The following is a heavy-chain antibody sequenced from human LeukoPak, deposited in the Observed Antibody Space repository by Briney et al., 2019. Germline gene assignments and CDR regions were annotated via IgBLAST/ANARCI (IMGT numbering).Heavy chain of an antibody. CDR2: ISYDGSNK. CDR1: GFTFSSYA. V-gene: IGHV3-30*04. CDR3: AKVDLNAFDI. Sequence: GRSLRLSCAASGFTFSSYAMHWVRQAPGKGLEWVAVISYDGSNKYYADSVKGRFTISRDNSKNTLYLQMNSLRAEDTAVYYCAKVDLNAFDIWGQGTMVTVSS. J-gene: IGHJ3*02.